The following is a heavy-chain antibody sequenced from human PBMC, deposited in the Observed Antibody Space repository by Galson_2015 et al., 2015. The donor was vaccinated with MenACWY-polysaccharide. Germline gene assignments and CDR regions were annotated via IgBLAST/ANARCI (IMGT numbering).Heavy chain of an antibody. CDR3: ARVGRDHSGSYFHGGFDP. Sequence: SLRLYCAATRFTFSDLGMHWVRRTPGKGLEWVALIWDDGSRKYFAGSVKGRFALLRDNSANTLYLQMNNLRVADTAVYYCARVGRDHSGSYFHGGFDPWGQGTLVTVSS. CDR1: RFTFSDLG. CDR2: IWDDGSRK. D-gene: IGHD3-10*01. J-gene: IGHJ5*02. V-gene: IGHV3-33*01.